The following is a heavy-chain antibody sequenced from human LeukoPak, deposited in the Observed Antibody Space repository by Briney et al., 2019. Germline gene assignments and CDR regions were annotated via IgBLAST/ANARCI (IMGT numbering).Heavy chain of an antibody. J-gene: IGHJ4*02. CDR2: IYQDGST. D-gene: IGHD3-22*01. V-gene: IGHV4-38-2*02. CDR1: GYSISSGYH. Sequence: SETLSLTCTVSGYSISSGYHWAWFRQPPGKGLEWLGSIYQDGSTYDNLSLKSRVTLSVDTSKNQFSLKLSSVTAADTAVYYCARTTDYYDSSGYYYFDYWGQGTLVTVSS. CDR3: ARTTDYYDSSGYYYFDY.